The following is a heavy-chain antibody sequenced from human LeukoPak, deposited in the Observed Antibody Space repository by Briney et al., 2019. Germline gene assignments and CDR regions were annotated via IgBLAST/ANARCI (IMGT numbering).Heavy chain of an antibody. Sequence: SETLSLTCAVSGYSISSGYYWGWIRQPPGKGLEWIGSTYHSGSTYYNPSLKSRVTISVDTSKNQFSLKLSSVTAADTAVCYCARLTPIYCSGGSCLDYWGQGTLVTVSS. CDR2: TYHSGST. V-gene: IGHV4-38-2*01. J-gene: IGHJ4*02. CDR1: GYSISSGYY. D-gene: IGHD2-15*01. CDR3: ARLTPIYCSGGSCLDY.